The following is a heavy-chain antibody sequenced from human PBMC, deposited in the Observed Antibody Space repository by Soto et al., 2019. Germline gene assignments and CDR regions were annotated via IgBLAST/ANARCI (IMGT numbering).Heavy chain of an antibody. D-gene: IGHD2-21*01. CDR3: AREYCGGDCYGMDV. J-gene: IGHJ6*02. CDR2: IGSDITTI. CDR1: AFTFSPYR. Sequence: EVQLVESGGGLVQPGGSLRLSCAASAFTFSPYRMNWVRQAPGKGLEWVSFIGSDITTIYYADSVRGRFTISRDNAKNSLYLQMNSLRDEDTAVYYCAREYCGGDCYGMDVWGQGITVTVSS. V-gene: IGHV3-48*02.